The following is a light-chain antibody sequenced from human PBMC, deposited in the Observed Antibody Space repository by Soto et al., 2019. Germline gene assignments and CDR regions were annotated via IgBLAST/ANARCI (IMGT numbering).Light chain of an antibody. Sequence: QSVLTQPPSASGTPGQRVTISCSGSSSNIGSNYVYWYQQLPGTAPNLLIYSNNQRPSGVPDRFSGSKSGTSASLAISGLRSEDEADYYCAAWDDSLSGLVFGGGTKLTVL. CDR2: SNN. J-gene: IGLJ2*01. CDR1: SSNIGSNY. CDR3: AAWDDSLSGLV. V-gene: IGLV1-47*02.